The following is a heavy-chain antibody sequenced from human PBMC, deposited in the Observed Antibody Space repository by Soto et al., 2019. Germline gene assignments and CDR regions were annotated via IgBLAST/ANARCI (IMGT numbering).Heavy chain of an antibody. CDR1: GYTFTSYA. CDR2: INAGNGNT. J-gene: IGHJ6*02. CDR3: ATYYYDSSGYYYHYYYYGMDV. Sequence: ASVKVSCKASGYTFTSYAIHWVRQAPGQRLEWMGWINAGNGNTKYSQKFQGRVTITRDTSASTAYMELSSLRSEDTAVYYCATYYYDSSGYYYHYYYYGMDVWGQGTTVTSP. D-gene: IGHD3-22*01. V-gene: IGHV1-3*01.